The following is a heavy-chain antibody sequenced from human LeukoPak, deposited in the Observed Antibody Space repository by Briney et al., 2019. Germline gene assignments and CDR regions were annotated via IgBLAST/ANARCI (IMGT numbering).Heavy chain of an antibody. CDR2: IYHSGST. Sequence: SETLSLTCTVSGYSISSGYYWGWIRQPPGKGLEWIGRIYHSGSTYYNPSLKSRVTISVDTSKNQFSLKLSSVTAADTAVYYCARDPPYYYDSSGYYYEGEAFDIWGQGTMVTVSS. J-gene: IGHJ3*02. CDR3: ARDPPYYYDSSGYYYEGEAFDI. CDR1: GYSISSGYY. D-gene: IGHD3-22*01. V-gene: IGHV4-38-2*02.